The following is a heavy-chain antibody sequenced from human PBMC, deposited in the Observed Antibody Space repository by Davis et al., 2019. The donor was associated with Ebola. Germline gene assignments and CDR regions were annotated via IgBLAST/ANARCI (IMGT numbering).Heavy chain of an antibody. CDR3: ARGRRLDV. J-gene: IGHJ6*02. Sequence: GESLKISCAASGFTFSIYWMTWVRQAPGKGLEWVANIKPDGSEKYYVDSVKGRFTISRDNAKNSLYLQMNSLRAEDTAIYYCARGRRLDVWGQGTMVTVSS. V-gene: IGHV3-7*03. CDR1: GFTFSIYW. CDR2: IKPDGSEK.